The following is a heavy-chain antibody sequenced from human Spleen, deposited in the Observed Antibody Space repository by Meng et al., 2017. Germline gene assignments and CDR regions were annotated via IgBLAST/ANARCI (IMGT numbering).Heavy chain of an antibody. J-gene: IGHJ5*02. CDR1: GGSISSGGYY. Sequence: QVRPQESCPGLVKPSQTLSLTCTVSGGSISSGGYYWSWIRQHPGKGLEWIGYFYYSGSTYYNPSLKSLVTISLDTSKNQFSLKLSSVTAADTAVYYCARDLSGYGWFDPWGQGTLVTVSS. CDR2: FYYSGST. V-gene: IGHV4-31*01. D-gene: IGHD5-18*01. CDR3: ARDLSGYGWFDP.